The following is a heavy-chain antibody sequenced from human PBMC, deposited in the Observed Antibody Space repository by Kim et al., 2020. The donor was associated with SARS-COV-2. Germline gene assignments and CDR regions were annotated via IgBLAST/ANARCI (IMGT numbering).Heavy chain of an antibody. CDR3: ATGRVAGPPAWFDP. D-gene: IGHD2-15*01. CDR1: GYTLTELS. Sequence: ASVKVSCKVSGYTLTELSMHWVRQAPGKGLEWMGGFDPEDGETIYAQKFQGRVTMTEDTSTDTAYMELSSLRSEDAAVYYCATGRVAGPPAWFDPWGQGTLVTVSS. CDR2: FDPEDGET. J-gene: IGHJ5*02. V-gene: IGHV1-24*01.